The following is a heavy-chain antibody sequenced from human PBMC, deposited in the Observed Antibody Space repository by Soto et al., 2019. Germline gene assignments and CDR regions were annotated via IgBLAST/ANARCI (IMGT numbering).Heavy chain of an antibody. Sequence: QVQLQQWGAGPLRPLETLSLTCGVSGGSFSGYYWAWIRQSPGKGLEWIGEINDRGSINYNPSLKSRVSMSVDTSKNHYSLNPRSVTAADSAVYYCARESHDILTGPTWVWYFELWGRGTLVTV. V-gene: IGHV4-34*01. D-gene: IGHD3-9*01. CDR3: ARESHDILTGPTWVWYFEL. J-gene: IGHJ2*01. CDR1: GGSFSGYY. CDR2: INDRGSI.